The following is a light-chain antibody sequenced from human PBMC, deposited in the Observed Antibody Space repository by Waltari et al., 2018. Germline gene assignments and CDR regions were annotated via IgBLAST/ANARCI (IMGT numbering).Light chain of an antibody. V-gene: IGLV2-8*01. CDR2: EVN. J-gene: IGLJ1*01. CDR3: SSDAGSDYPYV. Sequence: QSALTQPPSASGSPGQSVTISCTGTFSDIGSTNFVSWYQQRPGKAPKLIIYEVNNRPVGGPDRLLGSKSGNTASLAVSGLQAEDEADYYCSSDAGSDYPYVFGTGTKVTVL. CDR1: FSDIGSTNF.